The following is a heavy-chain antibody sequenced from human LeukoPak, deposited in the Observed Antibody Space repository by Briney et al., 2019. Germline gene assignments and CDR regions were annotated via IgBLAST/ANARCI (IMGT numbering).Heavy chain of an antibody. CDR3: ARGYDFWSGYY. D-gene: IGHD3-3*01. CDR1: GYTFTNYY. V-gene: IGHV1-2*02. J-gene: IGHJ4*02. Sequence: ASVKVSCKASGYTFTNYYIHWMRQAPGQGLEWMGWINPNSGGTNYAQKFQGRVTMTRDTSISTAYMELSRLRSDDTAVYYCARGYDFWSGYYWGQGTLVTVSS. CDR2: INPNSGGT.